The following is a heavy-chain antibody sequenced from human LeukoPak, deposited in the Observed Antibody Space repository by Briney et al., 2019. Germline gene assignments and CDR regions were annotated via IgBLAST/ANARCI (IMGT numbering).Heavy chain of an antibody. CDR1: GFTFSSYS. CDR3: ARKRWLQANDY. CDR2: ISSSSYI. Sequence: GGSLRLSCAASGFTFSSYSMNWVRQAPGKGLEWVSSISSSSYIYYADSVKGRFTISRDNAKNSLYLQMNSLRAEDTAVYYCARKRWLQANDYWGQGTLVTVSS. D-gene: IGHD5-24*01. V-gene: IGHV3-21*01. J-gene: IGHJ4*02.